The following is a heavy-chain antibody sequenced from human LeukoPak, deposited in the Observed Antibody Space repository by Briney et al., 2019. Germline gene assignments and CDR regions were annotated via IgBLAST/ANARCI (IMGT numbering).Heavy chain of an antibody. D-gene: IGHD5-18*01. CDR1: GFTFSSYW. V-gene: IGHV3-74*01. CDR3: ARGGRYSYDDFDY. CDR2: INSDGSST. J-gene: IGHJ4*02. Sequence: GGSLRLSCAASGFTFSSYWMHWVRQAPGKGLVWVSRINSDGSSTSYADSMKGRFTISRDNAKNTLYLQMNSLRAEDTAVYYCARGGRYSYDDFDYWGQGTLVTVSS.